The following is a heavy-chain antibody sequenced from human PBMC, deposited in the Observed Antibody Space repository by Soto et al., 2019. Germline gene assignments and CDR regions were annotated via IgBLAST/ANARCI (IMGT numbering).Heavy chain of an antibody. Sequence: PGGAVRLSWAGSGFTFSSYSMNWVRQAPGKGLECVSYISSSSSTIYYADCVKGRFTISRDNAKNSLYLQMNSLRDEDTAVYYCARSGELTVFRYYYYGMDVWGQGNTVTVSS. V-gene: IGHV3-48*02. D-gene: IGHD1-26*01. CDR1: GFTFSSYS. CDR3: ARSGELTVFRYYYYGMDV. J-gene: IGHJ6*02. CDR2: ISSSSSTI.